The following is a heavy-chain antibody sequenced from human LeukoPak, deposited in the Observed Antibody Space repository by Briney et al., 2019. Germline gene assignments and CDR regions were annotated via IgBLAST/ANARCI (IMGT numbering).Heavy chain of an antibody. CDR2: IYYSGST. V-gene: IGHV4-61*08. Sequence: PSETLSLTCTVSGGSISSGDYYWSWIRQPPGKGLEWIGYIYYSGSTNYNPSLKSRVTISVDTSKNQFSLKLSSVTAADTAVYYCARDRGRGYYYGSGTSYYYGMDVWGQGTTVTVSS. J-gene: IGHJ6*02. CDR1: GGSISSGDYY. CDR3: ARDRGRGYYYGSGTSYYYGMDV. D-gene: IGHD3-10*01.